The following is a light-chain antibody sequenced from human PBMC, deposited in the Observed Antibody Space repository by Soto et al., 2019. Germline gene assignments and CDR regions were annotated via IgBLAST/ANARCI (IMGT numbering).Light chain of an antibody. CDR2: EVT. Sequence: SALSQPRSACGSTGVADIISNNRTSSDVGGYDYVSWYQQHPGKAPKLMIYEVTKRPSGVPDRFSGSKSGNTATLTVSGLQAEDEADYYWSSYAGRNNFVFGTGTKV. CDR1: SSDVGGYDY. CDR3: SSYAGRNNFV. J-gene: IGLJ1*01. V-gene: IGLV2-8*01.